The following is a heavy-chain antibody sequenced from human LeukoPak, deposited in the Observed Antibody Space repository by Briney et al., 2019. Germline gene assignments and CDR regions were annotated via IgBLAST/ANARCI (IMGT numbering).Heavy chain of an antibody. J-gene: IGHJ4*02. CDR3: ARAQGGAITAFDY. Sequence: HSGGSLRLSCAASGFTFSSYAIHWVRQAPGKGLEWVTAISYDGSNKYYADSVKGRFTISRDNSKNTLYLQMNSLRAEDTAVYYCARAQGGAITAFDYWGQGTLVTVSS. V-gene: IGHV3-30*01. CDR1: GFTFSSYA. D-gene: IGHD1-26*01. CDR2: ISYDGSNK.